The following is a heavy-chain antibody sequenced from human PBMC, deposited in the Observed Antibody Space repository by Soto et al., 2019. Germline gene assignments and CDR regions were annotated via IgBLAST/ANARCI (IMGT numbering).Heavy chain of an antibody. D-gene: IGHD3-10*01. Sequence: SETLSLTCAVSGGSISSSPESWVLTRQPPGKGLEWIGKIYYSGSTYYNPSLKSRVTISVDTSKNQFSLKVTSVTAADTAVYYCAGLAGVRSWFGEFDAFDIWGQGTMVTVSS. CDR2: IYYSGST. V-gene: IGHV4-39*01. CDR1: GGSISSSPES. J-gene: IGHJ3*02. CDR3: AGLAGVRSWFGEFDAFDI.